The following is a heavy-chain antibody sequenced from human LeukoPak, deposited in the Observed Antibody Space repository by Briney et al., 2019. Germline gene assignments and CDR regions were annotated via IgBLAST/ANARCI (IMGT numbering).Heavy chain of an antibody. CDR1: GFTFSSYS. D-gene: IGHD3-10*01. V-gene: IGHV3-21*01. CDR3: ARRITMVRGPYYMDV. Sequence: GGSLRLSCAASGFTFSSYSMNWVRQAPGKGLEWVSSISSSSSYIYYADSVKGRFTISRDNAKNSLYLQMNSLRAEDTAVYYCARRITMVRGPYYMDVWGKGTTVTVSS. CDR2: ISSSSSYI. J-gene: IGHJ6*03.